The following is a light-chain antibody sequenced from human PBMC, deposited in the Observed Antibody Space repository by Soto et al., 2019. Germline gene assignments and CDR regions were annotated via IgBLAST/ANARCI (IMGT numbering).Light chain of an antibody. Sequence: IVLTQSPAPLSFSPGERATLSCRASQSFIRSLNWYQQKPGQAPRLLIYDVSTRATGIPARFSGSGYGTDFTLTISSLEPEDFAVYYCQQRSNCPWTFGQGTKVDIK. CDR2: DVS. J-gene: IGKJ1*01. V-gene: IGKV3-11*01. CDR3: QQRSNCPWT. CDR1: QSFIRS.